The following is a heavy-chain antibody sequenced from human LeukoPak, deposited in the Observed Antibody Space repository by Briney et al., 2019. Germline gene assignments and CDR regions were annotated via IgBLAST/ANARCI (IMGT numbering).Heavy chain of an antibody. Sequence: GGSLRLSCAASGFTFSSYEMNWVRQAPGKGLEWVSYISSIGSTIYYPDSVKGRFTISRDNAQNSLYLQMNSLRAEDTAVYYCARDVTDSRGYYSYYYYYMDVWGKGTTVTISS. V-gene: IGHV3-48*03. CDR3: ARDVTDSRGYYSYYYYYMDV. J-gene: IGHJ6*03. CDR2: ISSIGSTI. D-gene: IGHD3-22*01. CDR1: GFTFSSYE.